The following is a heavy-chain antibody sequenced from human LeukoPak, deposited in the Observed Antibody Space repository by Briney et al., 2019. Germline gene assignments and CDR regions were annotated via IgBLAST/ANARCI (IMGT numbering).Heavy chain of an antibody. Sequence: GGSLRLSCAASGFTFSSYWMSWVRQAPGKGLEGVANIKRDGSEKYYVDSVKGRFTISRDNAKNSLYLQMNSLRAEDTAVYYCARDLYHSSSWYRSGWFDPWGQGTLVTVSS. D-gene: IGHD6-13*01. V-gene: IGHV3-7*01. J-gene: IGHJ5*02. CDR2: IKRDGSEK. CDR3: ARDLYHSSSWYRSGWFDP. CDR1: GFTFSSYW.